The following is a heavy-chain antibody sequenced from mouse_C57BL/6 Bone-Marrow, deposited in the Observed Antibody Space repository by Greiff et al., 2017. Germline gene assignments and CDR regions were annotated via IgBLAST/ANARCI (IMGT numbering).Heavy chain of an antibody. Sequence: VQLQQPGAELVRPGPSVKLSCKASGYTFTSYWMHWVKQRPGQGLEWIGVIDPSDSYTNYNQKFKGKATLTVDTSSSTAYMQLSSLTSEDSAVYYCARYNHYDFDYWGQGTTLTVSS. CDR1: GYTFTSYW. V-gene: IGHV1-59*01. J-gene: IGHJ2*01. CDR2: IDPSDSYT. CDR3: ARYNHYDFDY. D-gene: IGHD2-4*01.